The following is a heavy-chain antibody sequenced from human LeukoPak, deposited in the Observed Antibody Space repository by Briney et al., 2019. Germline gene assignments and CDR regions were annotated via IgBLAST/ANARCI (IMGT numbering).Heavy chain of an antibody. CDR3: ARDREVGLLWFGELPAHFDY. V-gene: IGHV1-18*01. CDR2: ISAYNGNT. Sequence: ASVKVSCKASGYSFISYGISWVRQAPGQGLEWMGWISAYNGNTNYAQKLQGRVTMTTDTSTSTAYMELRSLRSDDTAVYYCARDREVGLLWFGELPAHFDYWGQGTLVTVSS. CDR1: GYSFISYG. J-gene: IGHJ4*02. D-gene: IGHD3-10*01.